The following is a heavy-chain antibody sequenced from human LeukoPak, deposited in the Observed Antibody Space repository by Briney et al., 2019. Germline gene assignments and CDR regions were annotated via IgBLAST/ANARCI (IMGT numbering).Heavy chain of an antibody. Sequence: SETLSLTCTVSGGSISSGSYYWSWIRQPAGKGLEWIGRIYTSGSTNYNPSLKSRVTISVDTSKNQFSLKLSSVTAADTAVYYCARGITGTHGDFQHWGQGTLVTVSS. J-gene: IGHJ1*01. CDR1: GGSISSGSYY. D-gene: IGHD1-20*01. CDR2: IYTSGST. CDR3: ARGITGTHGDFQH. V-gene: IGHV4-61*02.